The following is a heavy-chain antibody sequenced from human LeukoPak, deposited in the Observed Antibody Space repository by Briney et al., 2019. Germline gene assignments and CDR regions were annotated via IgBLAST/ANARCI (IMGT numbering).Heavy chain of an antibody. CDR3: ARGTYYYDSSGYYPTPYYYYYMDV. CDR2: INPNSGGT. V-gene: IGHV1-2*02. J-gene: IGHJ6*03. D-gene: IGHD3-22*01. CDR1: GYTFTGYY. Sequence: ASVKVSCKASGYTFTGYYMHWVRQAPGQGLEWMGWINPNSGGTNYAQKLQGRVTMTTDTSTSTAYMELRSLRSDDTAVYYCARGTYYYDSSGYYPTPYYYYYMDVWGKGTTVTVSS.